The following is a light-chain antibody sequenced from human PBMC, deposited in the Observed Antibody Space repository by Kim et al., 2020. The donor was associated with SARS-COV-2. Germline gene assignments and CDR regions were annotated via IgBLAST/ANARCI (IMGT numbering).Light chain of an antibody. V-gene: IGLV2-14*01. CDR1: SSDVGGYNY. CDR3: SSYTSSSTVV. Sequence: QSALTQPASVSGSPGQSITISCTGTSSDVGGYNYVSWYQQHPDKAPKLMIYDVSKRPSGVSNRFSGSKYGNTASLTISGLQAEDEVDYYCSSYTSSSTVVFGGGTQLTVL. CDR2: DVS. J-gene: IGLJ2*01.